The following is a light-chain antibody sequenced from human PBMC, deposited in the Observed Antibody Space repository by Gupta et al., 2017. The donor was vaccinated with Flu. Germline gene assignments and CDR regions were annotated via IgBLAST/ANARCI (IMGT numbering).Light chain of an antibody. CDR1: SSNIGSNT. V-gene: IGLV1-44*01. J-gene: IGLJ3*02. CDR2: SDI. CDR3: ATWDDSLNGWV. Sequence: RVALSCSGSSSNIGSNTVNWYRQLPGTAPKLLIYSDIQRPSGVPDRFSGSKSGTSASLAISGLQSEDEADYYCATWDDSLNGWVFGGGTKLTVL.